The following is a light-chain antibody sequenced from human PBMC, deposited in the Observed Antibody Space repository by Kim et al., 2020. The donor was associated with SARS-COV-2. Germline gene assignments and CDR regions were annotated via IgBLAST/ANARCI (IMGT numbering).Light chain of an antibody. CDR1: QGIGSS. V-gene: IGKV1-39*01. Sequence: SVGDSVTITCRASQGIGSSLHWYQQKPGKAPQLLISSTSTLQSGVPSRFSGSGAETDFTLTITNLQPEDFATYYCQQGYIIPITFGQGTRLEIK. CDR2: STS. CDR3: QQGYIIPIT. J-gene: IGKJ5*01.